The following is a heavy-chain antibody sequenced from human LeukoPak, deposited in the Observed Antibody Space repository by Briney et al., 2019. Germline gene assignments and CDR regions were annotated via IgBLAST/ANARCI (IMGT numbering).Heavy chain of an antibody. J-gene: IGHJ1*01. D-gene: IGHD2-21*02. CDR2: INPNSGGT. CDR1: GYTFTDYY. CDR3: ARGSIYCGGDCYGYFQH. V-gene: IGHV1-2*02. Sequence: ASVKVSCKASGYTFTDYYMHWVRQAPGQGLEWMGWINPNSGGTNYAQKFQGRVTMTRDTSISTAYMELSRLRSDDTAVYYCARGSIYCGGDCYGYFQHWGQGTLVTVSS.